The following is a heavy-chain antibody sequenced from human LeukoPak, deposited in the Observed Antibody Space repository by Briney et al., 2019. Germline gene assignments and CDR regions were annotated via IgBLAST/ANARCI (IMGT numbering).Heavy chain of an antibody. CDR1: GYSISSGYY. CDR3: ARFYYDSSSYYHDAFDI. V-gene: IGHV4-38-2*02. Sequence: SETLSLTCTVSGYSISSGYYWGWIRQPPGKGLEWIGSIYHSGSTYYNPSLKSRVTISVDTSKNQFSLKLSSVTAADTAVYYCARFYYDSSSYYHDAFDIWGQGTMVTVSS. D-gene: IGHD3-22*01. CDR2: IYHSGST. J-gene: IGHJ3*02.